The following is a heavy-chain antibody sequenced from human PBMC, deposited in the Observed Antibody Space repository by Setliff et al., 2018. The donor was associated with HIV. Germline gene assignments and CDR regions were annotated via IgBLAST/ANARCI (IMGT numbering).Heavy chain of an antibody. CDR2: IYPDESDS. V-gene: IGHV5-51*01. J-gene: IGHJ4*02. D-gene: IGHD3-22*01. Sequence: GESLKISCKGSGYSFPTYWIAWVRQMPGKGLEWMGVIYPDESDSRYSPSFRGQVTISADKSINTAYLQWSSLKASDTAMYYCARVGMGYYYDSSGYSHFDHWGQGTLVTVSS. CDR3: ARVGMGYYYDSSGYSHFDH. CDR1: GYSFPTYW.